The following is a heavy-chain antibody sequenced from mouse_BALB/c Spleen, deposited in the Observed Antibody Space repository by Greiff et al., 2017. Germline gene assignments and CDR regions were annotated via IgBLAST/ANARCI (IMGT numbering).Heavy chain of an antibody. CDR2: ISSGGST. Sequence: EVKVVESGGGLVKPGGSLKLSCAASGFTFSSYAMSWVRQTPEKRLEWVASISSGGSTYYPDSVKGRFTISRDNARNILYLQMSSLRSEDTAMYYCARGGSYYFDYWGQGTTLTVSS. J-gene: IGHJ2*01. V-gene: IGHV5-6-5*01. CDR1: GFTFSSYA. CDR3: ARGGSYYFDY.